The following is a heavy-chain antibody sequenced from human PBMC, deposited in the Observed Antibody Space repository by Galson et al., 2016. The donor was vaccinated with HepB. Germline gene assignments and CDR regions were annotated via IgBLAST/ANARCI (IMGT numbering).Heavy chain of an antibody. Sequence: SVKVSCKASGYTFSNFGIDWVRQAPGQGPEWMGWITSYNGNTKYAQRFQGRVTLTTDTSTSTAYLQLGSLRSDDTAVYYCARGSRWEQALDWDHAMDVWGQGTTVTVAS. CDR1: GYTFSNFG. D-gene: IGHD4-23*01. V-gene: IGHV1-18*01. CDR3: ARGSRWEQALDWDHAMDV. CDR2: ITSYNGNT. J-gene: IGHJ6*02.